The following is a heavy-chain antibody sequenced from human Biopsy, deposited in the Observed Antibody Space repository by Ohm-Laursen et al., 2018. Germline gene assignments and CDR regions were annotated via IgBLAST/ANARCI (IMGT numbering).Heavy chain of an antibody. V-gene: IGHV2-70*04. Sequence: TQTLTLTCSFSGFSLSARGMRVSWIRQAPGKGLEWLARIDWDDDKWDSTSLMTRLTISKDTSKNQVVLTMTKMEPVDTATYYCARTPILIVSAGLVYRHRRHLQGMDVWGQGIAVTVS. CDR2: IDWDDDK. J-gene: IGHJ6*02. CDR3: ARTPILIVSAGLVYRHRRHLQGMDV. CDR1: GFSLSARGMR. D-gene: IGHD6-13*01.